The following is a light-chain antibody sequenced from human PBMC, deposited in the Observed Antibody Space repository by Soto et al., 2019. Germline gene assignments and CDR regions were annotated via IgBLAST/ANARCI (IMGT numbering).Light chain of an antibody. V-gene: IGKV3-15*01. CDR3: QHDNSWHT. CDR2: GAS. J-gene: IGKJ4*01. CDR1: HSISTN. Sequence: EIIMTQSPATLSVSPGEGATLSCRTSHSISTNLAWYQHKRGQAPRLLVYGASTRATGVPARFRGSGSGAEFTLSISRLQSDDVAVYDCQHDNSWHTFGGGAKVEIK.